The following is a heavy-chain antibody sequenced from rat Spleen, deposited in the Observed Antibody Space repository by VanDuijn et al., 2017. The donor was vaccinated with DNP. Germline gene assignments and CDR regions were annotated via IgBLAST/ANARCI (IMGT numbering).Heavy chain of an antibody. J-gene: IGHJ2*01. CDR1: GFTFIDYY. Sequence: EVQLVESGGGLVQPGRSLTLSCAASGFTFIDYYMAWVRQAPKKGLEWVASISYDGSSIYYGDSVKGRFTISRDNAENTLYLQMNSLRSEDMATYYCVRWNSGHFDYWGQGVMVPVSS. D-gene: IGHD4-3*01. V-gene: IGHV5-22*01. CDR3: VRWNSGHFDY. CDR2: ISYDGSSI.